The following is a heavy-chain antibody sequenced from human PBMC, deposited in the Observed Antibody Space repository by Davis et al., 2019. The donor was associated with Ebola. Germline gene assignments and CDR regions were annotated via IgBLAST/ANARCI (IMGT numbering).Heavy chain of an antibody. CDR3: ARFVHGVAYNWFDP. CDR2: INPNSGGT. CDR1: GGTFSSYA. D-gene: IGHD2-21*01. V-gene: IGHV1-8*02. J-gene: IGHJ5*02. Sequence: ASVQVSCKASGGTFSSYAISWVRQGPGQGLAWMGWINPNSGGTNYAQKFQGRVTMTRNTSISTAYMELSSLRSEDTAVYYCARFVHGVAYNWFDPWGQGTLVTVSS.